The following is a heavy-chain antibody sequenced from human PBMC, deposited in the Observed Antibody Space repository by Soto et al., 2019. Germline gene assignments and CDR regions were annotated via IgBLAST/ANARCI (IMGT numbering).Heavy chain of an antibody. CDR3: ARGRADTHYDFCCYGMDV. CDR2: IIPIFGTA. J-gene: IGHJ6*02. V-gene: IGHV1-69*13. D-gene: IGHD3-3*01. Sequence: ASVKVSCKASGGTFSSYAISWVRQAPGQGLEWMGGIIPIFGTANYAQKFQGRVTITADESTSTAYMELSSLRSEDTAVYYCARGRADTHYDFCCYGMDVWGQGTTVTVSS. CDR1: GGTFSSYA.